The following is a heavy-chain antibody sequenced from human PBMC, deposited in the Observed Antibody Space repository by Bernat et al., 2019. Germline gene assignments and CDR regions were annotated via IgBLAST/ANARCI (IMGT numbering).Heavy chain of an antibody. Sequence: QLQLQESGPGLVKPSETLSLTCTVSGGSISSSSYYWGWIRQPPGKGLAWIGSIYYSGSTYYNPSLKSRVTISVETSKNQFALKLSSVTAADTAVYYCATGYYYYYMDVWGKGTTVTVSS. V-gene: IGHV4-39*01. CDR3: ATGYYYYYMDV. CDR2: IYYSGST. J-gene: IGHJ6*03. CDR1: GGSISSSSYY.